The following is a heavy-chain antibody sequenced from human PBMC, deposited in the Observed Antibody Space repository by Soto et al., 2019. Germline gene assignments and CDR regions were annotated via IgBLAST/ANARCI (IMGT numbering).Heavy chain of an antibody. D-gene: IGHD3-9*01. J-gene: IGHJ5*02. CDR3: ARAPLRYFDWPISDNWFDP. V-gene: IGHV3-30*03. Sequence: GGSLRLSCAASGFTFSSYAMHWVRQAPGKGLEWVAVISNDGNNKYYADSVKGRFTISRDNSKNTLYLQMNSLTAADTAVYYCARAPLRYFDWPISDNWFDPWGQGTLVTVSS. CDR1: GFTFSSYA. CDR2: ISNDGNNK.